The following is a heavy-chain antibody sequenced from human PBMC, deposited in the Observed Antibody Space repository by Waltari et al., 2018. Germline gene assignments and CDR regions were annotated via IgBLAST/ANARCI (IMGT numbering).Heavy chain of an antibody. CDR2: IYHSGST. V-gene: IGHV4-38-2*02. CDR3: ARAGDYYDSSGYYYDAFDI. J-gene: IGHJ3*02. D-gene: IGHD3-22*01. Sequence: QVQLQESGPGLVKPSETLSLTCTVSGYSISSGYYWGWIRQPPGKGLEWIGSIYHSGSTYYNPSLKSRVTISVDTSKNQFSLKLSSVTAADTAVYYCARAGDYYDSSGYYYDAFDIWGQGTMVTVSS. CDR1: GYSISSGYY.